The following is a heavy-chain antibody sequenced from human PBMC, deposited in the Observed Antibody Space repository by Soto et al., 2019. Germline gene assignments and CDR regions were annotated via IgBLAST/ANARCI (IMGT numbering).Heavy chain of an antibody. V-gene: IGHV1-18*01. Sequence: QVQLVQSGAEVKKPGASVKVSCKASGYTFTSSGSSWVRQSPGQGLEWMGWIRAYNGNTKYAPKLQGRAAMTTDTSTSTADMELRGLRADDTAVYYYERVLGAWEDYWGQGTLVTVSS. CDR3: ERVLGAWEDY. CDR1: GYTFTSSG. D-gene: IGHD2-21*02. J-gene: IGHJ4*02. CDR2: IRAYNGNT.